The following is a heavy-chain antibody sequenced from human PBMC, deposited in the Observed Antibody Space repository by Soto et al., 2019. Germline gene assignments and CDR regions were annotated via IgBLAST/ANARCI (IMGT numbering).Heavy chain of an antibody. CDR3: ASTYSTSWYWFDP. Sequence: QVTVKESGPVLVKPTETLTLTCTVSGFSLSNAGLGVSWIRQPPGKALEWLAHIFSNDEKSYSTSLKSRLTITKDTPKSQVVLTMTNMDPVDTATYYCASTYSTSWYWFDPWGQGTLVTVSS. CDR2: IFSNDEK. J-gene: IGHJ5*02. V-gene: IGHV2-26*04. CDR1: GFSLSNAGLG. D-gene: IGHD6-13*01.